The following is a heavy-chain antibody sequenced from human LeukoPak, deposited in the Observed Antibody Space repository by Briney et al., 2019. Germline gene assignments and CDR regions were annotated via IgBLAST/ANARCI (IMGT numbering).Heavy chain of an antibody. D-gene: IGHD3-22*01. J-gene: IGHJ4*02. CDR2: IYYSGST. CDR1: GGSISSYY. CDR3: ARRNPYYYDSSGYTVFDY. Sequence: TSETLSLTCTVSGGSISSYYWSWIRQPPGKGLEWIGYIYYSGSTNYNPSLKSRVTISVDTSKNQFSLKLSSATAADTAVYYCARRNPYYYDSSGYTVFDYWGQGTLVTVSS. V-gene: IGHV4-59*08.